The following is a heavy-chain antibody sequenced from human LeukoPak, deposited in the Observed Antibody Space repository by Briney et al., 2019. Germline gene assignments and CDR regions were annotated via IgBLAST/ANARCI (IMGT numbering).Heavy chain of an antibody. CDR2: VYYGGST. V-gene: IGHV4-59*01. CDR1: GGSISSYY. D-gene: IGHD6-6*01. J-gene: IGHJ4*02. Sequence: PSETLSLTCTVSGGSISSYYWSWIRQPPGKGLEWIGYVYYGGSTNYNPSLKSRVTISVDTSKNQFSLKLSSVTAADTAVYYCARGRGVAARPVYYWGQGTLVTVSS. CDR3: ARGRGVAARPVYY.